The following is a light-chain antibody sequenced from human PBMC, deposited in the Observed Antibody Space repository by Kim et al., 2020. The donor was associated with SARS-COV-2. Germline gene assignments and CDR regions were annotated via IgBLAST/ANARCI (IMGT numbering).Light chain of an antibody. CDR3: AAWDDSLSGPV. CDR2: SNN. Sequence: GQSVNISCSGSSSNIGSNYVYWYQQLPGTAPKLLLYSNNQRPSGVPDRFSGSKSGTSASLAISGLRSEDEADYYCAAWDDSLSGPVFGGGTQLTVL. V-gene: IGLV1-47*02. J-gene: IGLJ2*01. CDR1: SSNIGSNY.